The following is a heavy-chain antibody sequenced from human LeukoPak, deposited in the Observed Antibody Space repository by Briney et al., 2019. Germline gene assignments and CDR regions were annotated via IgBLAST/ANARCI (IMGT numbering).Heavy chain of an antibody. CDR2: INPNSGGT. Sequence: ASVKVSCKASGYTFTGYYMHWVRQAPGQGLEWMGWINPNSGGTNYAQKFQGRVTMTRDTSISTAYMELSRLRSDDTAVYCCARERIIGDQAFDYWGQGTLVTVSS. CDR1: GYTFTGYY. CDR3: ARERIIGDQAFDY. D-gene: IGHD7-27*01. J-gene: IGHJ4*02. V-gene: IGHV1-2*02.